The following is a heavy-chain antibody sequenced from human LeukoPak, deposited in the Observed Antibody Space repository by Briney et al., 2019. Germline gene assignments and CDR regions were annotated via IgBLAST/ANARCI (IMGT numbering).Heavy chain of an antibody. V-gene: IGHV1-69*13. CDR2: IIPIFGTA. J-gene: IGHJ3*02. Sequence: GASVKVSCKASGYTFTSYGISWVRQAPGQGLEWMGGIIPIFGTANYAQKFQGRVTITADESTSTAYMELSSLRSEDTAVYYCARDGLGDCSSTSCYSNAFDIWGQGTMVTVSS. D-gene: IGHD2-2*02. CDR1: GYTFTSYG. CDR3: ARDGLGDCSSTSCYSNAFDI.